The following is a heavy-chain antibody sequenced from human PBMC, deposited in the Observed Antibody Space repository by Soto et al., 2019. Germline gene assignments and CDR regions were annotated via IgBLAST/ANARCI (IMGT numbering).Heavy chain of an antibody. Sequence: GGSLRLSCAASGFTLSGYAMDWVRQAPGKGLEYVSGISSNGVGTYSANSAQGRFTISRDNSKNTVYLQMGSLRPEDMAVYYCARRARPDFYYMDVWGKGTTVTVSS. CDR1: GFTLSGYA. CDR2: ISSNGVGT. CDR3: ARRARPDFYYMDV. J-gene: IGHJ6*03. D-gene: IGHD6-6*01. V-gene: IGHV3-64*01.